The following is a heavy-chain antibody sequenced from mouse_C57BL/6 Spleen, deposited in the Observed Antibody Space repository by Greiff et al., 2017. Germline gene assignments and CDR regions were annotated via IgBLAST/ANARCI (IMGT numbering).Heavy chain of an antibody. CDR3: TRSPGGYGSSDFDY. V-gene: IGHV6-6*01. CDR1: GFTFSDAW. D-gene: IGHD1-1*01. J-gene: IGHJ2*01. Sequence: EVKLMESGGGLVQPGGSMKLSCAASGFTFSDAWMDWVRQSPEKGLEWVAEIRNKANNHATYYAESVKGRFTISRDESKSSVYLQMNSLRAEDTGIYYCTRSPGGYGSSDFDYWGQGTTLTVSS. CDR2: IRNKANNHAT.